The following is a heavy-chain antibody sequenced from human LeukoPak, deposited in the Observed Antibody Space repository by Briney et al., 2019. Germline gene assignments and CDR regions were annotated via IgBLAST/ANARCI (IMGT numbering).Heavy chain of an antibody. D-gene: IGHD6-13*01. CDR3: ARIAAAVPDQ. CDR2: VKQDGSDK. V-gene: IGHV3-7*01. J-gene: IGHJ5*02. Sequence: GGSLRLSCAASGLTFTTYWMGWVRQAPGKGLEWVANVKQDGSDKYYMDSVKGRFTISRDNGNNSLYLLMSSLRAEDSGVYYCARIAAAVPDQWGPGTLVTVSS. CDR1: GLTFTTYW.